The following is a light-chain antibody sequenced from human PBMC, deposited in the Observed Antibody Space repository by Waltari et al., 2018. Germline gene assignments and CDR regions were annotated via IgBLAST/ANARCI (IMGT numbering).Light chain of an antibody. V-gene: IGKV1-5*01. CDR2: DAS. CDR1: QDISSW. Sequence: DIQMTQSPSTLSASVGDRVTITCRARQDISSWLAWYQQKPGKAPKLLIYDASSLESVVPSRFSGSGSGTEFTLTISSLQPDDFATYYCQQYNSYSPVTFGQGTKLEIK. CDR3: QQYNSYSPVT. J-gene: IGKJ2*01.